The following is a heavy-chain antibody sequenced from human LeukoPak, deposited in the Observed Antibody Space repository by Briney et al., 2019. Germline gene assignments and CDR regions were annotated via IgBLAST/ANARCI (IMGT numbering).Heavy chain of an antibody. CDR1: GYTFTSYY. V-gene: IGHV1-46*01. J-gene: IGHJ4*02. CDR3: ARGHDSILLWFGELNFDY. D-gene: IGHD3-10*01. Sequence: ASVKVSCKASGYTFTSYYMHWVRQAPGQGLEWMGIINPSGGSTSYAQKFQGRVTMTRDMSTSTVYMELSSLRSEDAAVYYCARGHDSILLWFGELNFDYWGQGTLVTVSS. CDR2: INPSGGST.